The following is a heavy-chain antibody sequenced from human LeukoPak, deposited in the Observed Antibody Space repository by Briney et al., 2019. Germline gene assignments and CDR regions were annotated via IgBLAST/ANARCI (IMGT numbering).Heavy chain of an antibody. CDR3: AKGGRFEPFDC. CDR2: ITGGGGST. J-gene: IGHJ4*02. V-gene: IGHV3-23*01. CDR1: GFTFSSYG. D-gene: IGHD3-16*01. Sequence: GGSLRLSCAASGFTFSSYGMHWARQAPGKGLEWVSGITGGGGSTYYADSVKGRFTISRDNSKNTLYLQMNSLRAEDTAVYYCAKGGRFEPFDCWGQGTLVTVSS.